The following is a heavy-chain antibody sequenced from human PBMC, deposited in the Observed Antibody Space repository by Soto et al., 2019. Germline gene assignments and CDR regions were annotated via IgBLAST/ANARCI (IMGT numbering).Heavy chain of an antibody. Sequence: QITLKASAPTLVKPTQTLTLTCTFSGFSLNSRGMGVGWMRQPPGKPLEWLALSFWDDYKRYSPSLKDRLPITRVSSKNQVVLTMTSMNPVDRGTDNCAQTPPYWARFAPWGQGIQVTVSS. CDR1: GFSLNSRGMG. CDR3: AQTPPYWARFAP. V-gene: IGHV2-5*02. J-gene: IGHJ5*02. CDR2: SFWDDYK. D-gene: IGHD2-8*02.